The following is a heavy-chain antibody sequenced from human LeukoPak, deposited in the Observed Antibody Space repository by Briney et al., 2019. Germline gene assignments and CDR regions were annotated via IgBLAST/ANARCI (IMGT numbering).Heavy chain of an antibody. CDR1: GGSISSGSNY. CDR2: ISYSGGT. CDR3: AKEFYGSGSYYSDDAFDI. V-gene: IGHV4-61*01. D-gene: IGHD3-10*01. Sequence: ASETLSLTCNVSGGSISSGSNYWSWIRQPPGKGLEWIGYISYSGGTNYNPSLKSRVTISVDTSKNQFSLKLSSVTAADTAVYYCAKEFYGSGSYYSDDAFDIWGQGTMVTVSS. J-gene: IGHJ3*02.